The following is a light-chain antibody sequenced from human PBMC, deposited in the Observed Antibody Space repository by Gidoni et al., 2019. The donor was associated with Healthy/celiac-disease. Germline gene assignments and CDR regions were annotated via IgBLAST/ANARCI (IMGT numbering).Light chain of an antibody. V-gene: IGKV2-28*01. Sequence: DIVMTQSPLSLPVTPGEPASTSCRSSQSLLHSNGYNYLDWYLQKPGQSPQLLIYLGSNRASGVPDRFSGSGSGTDFTLKISRVEAEDVGVYYCMQALQTSYTFXQXTKLEIK. CDR2: LGS. CDR1: QSLLHSNGYNY. J-gene: IGKJ2*01. CDR3: MQALQTSYT.